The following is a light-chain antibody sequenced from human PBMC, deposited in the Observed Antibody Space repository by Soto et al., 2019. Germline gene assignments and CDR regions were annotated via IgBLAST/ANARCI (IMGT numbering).Light chain of an antibody. V-gene: IGKV3-11*01. CDR1: QSVSSY. J-gene: IGKJ5*01. CDR2: GAS. CDR3: QQRHNWPIT. Sequence: EVVLTQSPATLSLSPGEGATLSCRASQSVSSYLAWYQQKPGQAPRLLIYGASTRATGIPARFSGSGSGTDFTLTISGLEPADLGVYYCQQRHNWPITFGQGTRLEI.